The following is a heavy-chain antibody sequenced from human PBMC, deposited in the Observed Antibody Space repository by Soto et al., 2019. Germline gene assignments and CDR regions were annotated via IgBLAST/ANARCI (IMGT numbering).Heavy chain of an antibody. J-gene: IGHJ5*02. CDR1: GGSISSSSYY. Sequence: SETLSLTCTVSGGSISSSSYYWGWIRQPPGKGLEWIGSIYYSGSTYYNPSLKSRVTISVDTSKNQFSLKLSSVTAADTVVYYCARALLGVGWFDPWGQGTLVTVSS. CDR3: ARALLGVGWFDP. CDR2: IYYSGST. D-gene: IGHD3-3*01. V-gene: IGHV4-39*01.